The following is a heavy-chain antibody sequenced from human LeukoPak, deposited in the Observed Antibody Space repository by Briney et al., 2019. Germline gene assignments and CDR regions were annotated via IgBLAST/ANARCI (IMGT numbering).Heavy chain of an antibody. J-gene: IGHJ4*02. Sequence: PGGSLRLSCAASGFIFDDYGMSWVRQAPGKGLEWVSGINWNGGSTGYADSVKGRFTISRDNAKNSLYVQMNSLRAEDTALYYCARGGYSGSYFAYWGRGTLVTVSS. D-gene: IGHD1-26*01. CDR3: ARGGYSGSYFAY. CDR2: INWNGGST. V-gene: IGHV3-20*04. CDR1: GFIFDDYG.